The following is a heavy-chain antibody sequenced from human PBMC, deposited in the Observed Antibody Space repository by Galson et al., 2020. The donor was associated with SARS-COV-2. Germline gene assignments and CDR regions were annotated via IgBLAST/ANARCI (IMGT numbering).Heavy chain of an antibody. V-gene: IGHV1-18*04. CDR1: ASTFATYE. CDR2: ISAYNGNT. Sequence: ASVKVSCKASASTFATYEINWVRQAPGQGLEWMGRISAYNGNTNYAQKFRGRVTMTTDTSTTTVYMELRSLRSDDTAVYYCARDRHYGSGSHYNVYYFDSWGQGTLVTVSS. CDR3: ARDRHYGSGSHYNVYYFDS. J-gene: IGHJ4*02. D-gene: IGHD3-10*01.